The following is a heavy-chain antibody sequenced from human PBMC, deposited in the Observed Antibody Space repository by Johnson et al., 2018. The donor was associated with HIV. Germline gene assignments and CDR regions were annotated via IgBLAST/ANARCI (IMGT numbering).Heavy chain of an antibody. D-gene: IGHD1-26*01. J-gene: IGHJ3*02. Sequence: VQLVESGGDLVQPGGSLRLSCAASGFTFSSYAMSWVRQAPGKGLEWVSVIYSGASTCYADSVKGRFTISRDNSKNTLYLQMNSLRAEDTAVNYCAKDGGSYGGAFDIWGQGTMVTVSS. CDR2: IYSGAST. V-gene: IGHV3-66*01. CDR1: GFTFSSYA. CDR3: AKDGGSYGGAFDI.